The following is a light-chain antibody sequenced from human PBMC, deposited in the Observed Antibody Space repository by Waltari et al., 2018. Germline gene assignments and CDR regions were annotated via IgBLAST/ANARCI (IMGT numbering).Light chain of an antibody. Sequence: EIVLTQSPGTLSLSPGDRTPLPCRASTSVTRTLAWYQQKPGQAPRLLIYAASSRATGIPERFSGSGSGTDFSLTISRLEPEDFAVYYCQKYGTLPATFGQGTKVEIK. CDR3: QKYGTLPAT. J-gene: IGKJ1*01. CDR1: TSVTRT. CDR2: AAS. V-gene: IGKV3-20*01.